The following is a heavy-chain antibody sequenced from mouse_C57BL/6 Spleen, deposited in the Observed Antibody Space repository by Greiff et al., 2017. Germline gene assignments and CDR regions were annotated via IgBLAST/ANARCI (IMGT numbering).Heavy chain of an antibody. CDR3: THSSKSWYFDV. CDR2: IDPENGDT. V-gene: IGHV14-4*01. CDR1: GFNFTDYY. Sequence: VQLQQSGAELVRPGASVKLSCTASGFNFTDYYMHWVKQRPEQGLEWIGWIDPENGDTEYASKFQGKATIAADTSSNTAYLQLSSLTSEDTAVYYCTHSSKSWYFDVWGTGTTVTVSS. D-gene: IGHD1-1*01. J-gene: IGHJ1*03.